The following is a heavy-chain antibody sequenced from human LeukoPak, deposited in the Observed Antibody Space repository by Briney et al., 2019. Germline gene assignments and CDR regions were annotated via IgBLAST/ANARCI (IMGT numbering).Heavy chain of an antibody. J-gene: IGHJ4*02. D-gene: IGHD1-26*01. CDR2: IKQDGSDK. Sequence: PGGSLRLSCAASGFTFSSYSMNWVRQAPGKGLEWVANIKQDGSDKYYVDSVKGRFTISRDNAKNSLYLQMNSLRAEDTAVYYCARDDGSGSYGYWGQGTLVTVSS. V-gene: IGHV3-7*03. CDR3: ARDDGSGSYGY. CDR1: GFTFSSYS.